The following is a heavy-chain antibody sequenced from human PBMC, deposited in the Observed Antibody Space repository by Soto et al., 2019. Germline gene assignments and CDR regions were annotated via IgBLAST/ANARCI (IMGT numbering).Heavy chain of an antibody. CDR3: ARPRTYYYDSSGPPPPYYFDY. D-gene: IGHD3-22*01. Sequence: PGESLKISCKGSGYSFTSYWIGWVRQMPGKGLEWMGIIYPGDSDTRYSPSFQGQVTISADKSISTAYLQWSSLKASDTAMYYCARPRTYYYDSSGPPPPYYFDYWGQGTLVTVSS. CDR2: IYPGDSDT. CDR1: GYSFTSYW. J-gene: IGHJ4*02. V-gene: IGHV5-51*01.